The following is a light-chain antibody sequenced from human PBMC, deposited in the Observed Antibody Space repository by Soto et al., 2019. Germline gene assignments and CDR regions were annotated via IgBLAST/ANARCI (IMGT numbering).Light chain of an antibody. CDR3: QSHDTSLSGSRV. CDR1: SSNIGAGYD. CDR2: GNN. V-gene: IGLV1-40*01. J-gene: IGLJ1*01. Sequence: QSVLTQPPSVSGAPGQRVTISCTGSSSNIGAGYDVHWYQQLPGTAHKLLIYGNNNRPSGVPDRFSGPKSGTSASLAINGLLPEDEADYYCQSHDTSLSGSRVFGTGTKVTVL.